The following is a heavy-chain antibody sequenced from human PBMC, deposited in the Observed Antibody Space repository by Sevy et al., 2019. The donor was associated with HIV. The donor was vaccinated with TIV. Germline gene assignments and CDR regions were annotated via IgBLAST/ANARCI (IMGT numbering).Heavy chain of an antibody. Sequence: SETLSLTCSVSGGSMNIYYWSWIRQPPGKGLEWIGFCYYSGSTNYNPSLKSRVTISVDTSKNQFSLKLSSVTAADTAVYYCARVGFNWNDVDYWGQGTLVTVSS. CDR3: ARVGFNWNDVDY. J-gene: IGHJ4*02. V-gene: IGHV4-59*01. CDR2: CYYSGST. D-gene: IGHD1-20*01. CDR1: GGSMNIYY.